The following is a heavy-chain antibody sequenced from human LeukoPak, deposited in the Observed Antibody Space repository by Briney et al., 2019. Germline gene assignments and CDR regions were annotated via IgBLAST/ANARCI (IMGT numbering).Heavy chain of an antibody. Sequence: PSETLSLTCIVPGGSISSTSYFWAWIRQPPGKGLEWIGSIHYSGNTYYNPSLKSRVTISVDTSKNQFSLKLSSVTAADTAVYYCVRQIQPIAAVPYWGQGTLVTVSS. CDR3: VRQIQPIAAVPY. CDR1: GGSISSTSYF. J-gene: IGHJ4*02. CDR2: IHYSGNT. D-gene: IGHD6-13*01. V-gene: IGHV4-39*01.